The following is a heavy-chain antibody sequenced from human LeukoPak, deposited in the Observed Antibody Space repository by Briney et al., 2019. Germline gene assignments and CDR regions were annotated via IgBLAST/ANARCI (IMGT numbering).Heavy chain of an antibody. Sequence: SVKVSCKASEGTFSSYAISWVRQAPGQGLEWMGRIIPIFGTANYAQKFQGRVTITTDESTSTAYMELSSLRSEDTAVYYCASLPNGAAGSFDYWGQGTLVTVSS. J-gene: IGHJ4*02. CDR3: ASLPNGAAGSFDY. V-gene: IGHV1-69*05. CDR2: IIPIFGTA. CDR1: EGTFSSYA. D-gene: IGHD6-13*01.